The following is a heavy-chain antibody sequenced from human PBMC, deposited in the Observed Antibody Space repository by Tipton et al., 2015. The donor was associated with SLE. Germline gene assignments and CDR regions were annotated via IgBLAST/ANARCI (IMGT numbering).Heavy chain of an antibody. Sequence: TLSLTCSVSGGSITNKYWSWIRQPPGKGLEWIGYLNYNGGATYSPSLKSRVTTSVDTSKNQFSLNLNSVTAADTAVYYCARIAIAPAMGEYYFDSWGQGAPVTVSS. J-gene: IGHJ4*02. CDR2: LNYNGGA. CDR1: GGSITNKY. D-gene: IGHD2-2*01. V-gene: IGHV4-59*08. CDR3: ARIAIAPAMGEYYFDS.